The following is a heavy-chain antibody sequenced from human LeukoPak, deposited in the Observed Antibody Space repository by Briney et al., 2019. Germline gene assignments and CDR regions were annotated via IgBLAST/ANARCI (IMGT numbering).Heavy chain of an antibody. CDR3: ARELINPGIAVAGPYYFDY. J-gene: IGHJ4*02. V-gene: IGHV1-69*05. D-gene: IGHD6-19*01. CDR1: GGTFSSYA. Sequence: SVKVSCKASGGTFSSYAISWLRQAPGQGLEWMGRIIPLFGTANYAQKCQGRVTITTDESTSTAYMELSSLRSDDTAVYYCARELINPGIAVAGPYYFDYWGQGTLVTVSS. CDR2: IIPLFGTA.